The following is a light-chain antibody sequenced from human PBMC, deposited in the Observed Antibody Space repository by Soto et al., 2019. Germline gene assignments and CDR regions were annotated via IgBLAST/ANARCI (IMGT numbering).Light chain of an antibody. CDR1: QTIYSN. CDR3: QQYNSWPQT. V-gene: IGKV3-15*01. CDR2: GTS. J-gene: IGKJ1*01. Sequence: IVLTQSPATLSVSPGERATLSCRASQTIYSNLAWYYQKPGQSPRLLIYGTSTRATAIPARFSGSGSGTEFTLTISSLQPEYFAVYYCQQYNSWPQTFGQGT.